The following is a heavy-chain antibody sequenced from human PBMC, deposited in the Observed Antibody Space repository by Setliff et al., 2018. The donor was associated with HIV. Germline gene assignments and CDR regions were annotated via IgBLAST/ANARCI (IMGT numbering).Heavy chain of an antibody. V-gene: IGHV3-21*01. Sequence: GGSLRLSCAASGFTFSSYSMNWVRQAPRKGLEWVSSISSSSSYIYYADSVKGRFTISRDNAKNSLYLQMNSLRAEDTAVYYCARSAMVRGVLRGFDPWGQGTLVTVSS. J-gene: IGHJ5*02. D-gene: IGHD3-10*01. CDR1: GFTFSSYS. CDR3: ARSAMVRGVLRGFDP. CDR2: ISSSSSYI.